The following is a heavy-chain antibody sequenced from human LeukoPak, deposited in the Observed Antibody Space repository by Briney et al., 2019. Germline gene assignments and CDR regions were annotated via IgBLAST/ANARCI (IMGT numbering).Heavy chain of an antibody. V-gene: IGHV4-34*01. CDR2: INHSGST. Sequence: SETLSLTCAVYGGSFSGYYWSWIRQPPGKGLEWIGEINHSGSTNYNLSLKSRVTISVDTSKNQFSLKLSSVTAADTAVYYCARGNMDVWGKGTTVTVSS. CDR3: ARGNMDV. J-gene: IGHJ6*03. CDR1: GGSFSGYY.